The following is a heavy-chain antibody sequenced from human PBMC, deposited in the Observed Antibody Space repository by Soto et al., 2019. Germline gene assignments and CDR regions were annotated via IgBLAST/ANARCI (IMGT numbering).Heavy chain of an antibody. CDR2: IYPGDSDT. CDR1: GYSFTSYW. D-gene: IGHD4-17*01. J-gene: IGHJ5*02. Sequence: EVQLVQSGAEVKKPGESLKISCKGSGYSFTSYWIGWVRQMPEKGLEWMGIIYPGDSDTRYSPSFQGQVTISADKSISTAYLQWSSLKASDTAMYYCARRVMTTVTTDNWFDPWGQGTLVTVSS. CDR3: ARRVMTTVTTDNWFDP. V-gene: IGHV5-51*03.